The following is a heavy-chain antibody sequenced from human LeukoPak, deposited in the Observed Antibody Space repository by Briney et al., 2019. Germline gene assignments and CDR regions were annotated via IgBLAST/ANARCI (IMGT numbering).Heavy chain of an antibody. D-gene: IGHD3-16*01. CDR2: IYYSGST. J-gene: IGHJ5*02. Sequence: SETLSPTCTVSGGSISSGGYYWSWIRQHPGKGLEWIGYIYYSGSTYYNPSLKSRVTISVDTSKNQFSLKLSSVTAADTAVYYCARATLGMDWFDPWGQGTLVTVSS. CDR1: GGSISSGGYY. V-gene: IGHV4-31*03. CDR3: ARATLGMDWFDP.